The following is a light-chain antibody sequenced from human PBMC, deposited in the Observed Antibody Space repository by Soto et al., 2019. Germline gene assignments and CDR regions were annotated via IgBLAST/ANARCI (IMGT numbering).Light chain of an antibody. CDR2: EVI. CDR3: SSYTSSSTTPYV. Sequence: QCALTQPASVSGSPGQSITISCTGTSAYIGAYNYVSWYRQHPGKAPKLMIYEVINRPSGVSNRFSGSKSGNTASLTISGLQAEDEADYYCSSYTSSSTTPYVFGTGTKLTVL. V-gene: IGLV2-14*01. J-gene: IGLJ1*01. CDR1: SAYIGAYNY.